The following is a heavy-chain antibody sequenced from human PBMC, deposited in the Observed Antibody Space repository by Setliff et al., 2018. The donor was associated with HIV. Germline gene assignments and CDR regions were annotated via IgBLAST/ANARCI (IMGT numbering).Heavy chain of an antibody. CDR1: GGSLTGYH. J-gene: IGHJ4*02. CDR2: MYYTGTT. D-gene: IGHD3-10*01. Sequence: SETLSLTCTVSGGSLTGYHWSWIRQSAGKELEWIGRMYYTGTTDYNPSLMSRVTLSIDRSKNQFALEVNSMTAADAAVYYCARSIYGSGTYPLDIWSRGTLVTVSS. V-gene: IGHV4-4*07. CDR3: ARSIYGSGTYPLDI.